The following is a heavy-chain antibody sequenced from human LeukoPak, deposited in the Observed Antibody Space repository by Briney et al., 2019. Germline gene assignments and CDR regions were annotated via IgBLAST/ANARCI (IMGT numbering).Heavy chain of an antibody. V-gene: IGHV4-39*07. J-gene: IGHJ1*01. CDR2: INHSGST. CDR1: GGSISSSSYY. CDR3: ARGGKRRYYYDSSEGIQH. Sequence: SETLSLTCTVSGGSISSSSYYWGWIRQPPGKGLEWIGEINHSGSTNYNPSLKSRVTISVDTSKNQFSLKLSSVTAADTAVYYCARGGKRRYYYDSSEGIQHWGQGTLVTVSS. D-gene: IGHD3-22*01.